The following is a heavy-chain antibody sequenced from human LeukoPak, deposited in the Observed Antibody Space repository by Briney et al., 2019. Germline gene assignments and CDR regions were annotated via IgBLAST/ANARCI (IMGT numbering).Heavy chain of an antibody. CDR3: ARGPSGYHNT. J-gene: IGHJ4*02. V-gene: IGHV3-48*03. CDR2: FSRSGSTT. CDR1: GFNFSSYE. D-gene: IGHD5-12*01. Sequence: GGSLRLSCAASGFNFSSYEMNWVRQAPGKGLEWISYFSRSGSTTYYADSVKGRFTISRDNSKNTLYLQMNSLRAEDTAVYYCARGPSGYHNTGGQGTLVTVSS.